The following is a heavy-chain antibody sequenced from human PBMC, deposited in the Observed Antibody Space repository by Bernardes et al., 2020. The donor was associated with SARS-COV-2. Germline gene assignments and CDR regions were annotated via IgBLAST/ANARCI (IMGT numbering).Heavy chain of an antibody. V-gene: IGHV4-59*01. CDR2: LSYDGVS. CDR3: ARGAGIPQVLDF. CDR1: GGSISGYY. J-gene: IGHJ4*02. Sequence: SETLSLTCTVSGGSISGYYWSWVRQPPGKGLEWIWYLSYDGVSNYSPSLESRVTISIDTSHNQFSLKLTSVTAADTAVYFCARGAGIPQVLDFWARGTLVTVSS.